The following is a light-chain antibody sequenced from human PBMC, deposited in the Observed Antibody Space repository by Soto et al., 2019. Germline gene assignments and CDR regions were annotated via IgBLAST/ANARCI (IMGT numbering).Light chain of an antibody. CDR2: GAS. J-gene: IGKJ1*01. Sequence: EIMLTQSPGTLSLSPGERATLSCRASESVSSNYLAWYQQKPGQAPTLLSYGASTRATGVPDRISGSGSGTDFTISIRRLEPEDFAVYYCQEYGGSPRTFGQGTKMEIK. V-gene: IGKV3-20*01. CDR1: ESVSSNY. CDR3: QEYGGSPRT.